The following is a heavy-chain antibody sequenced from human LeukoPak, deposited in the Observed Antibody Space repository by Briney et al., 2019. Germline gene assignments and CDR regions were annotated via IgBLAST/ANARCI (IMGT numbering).Heavy chain of an antibody. CDR1: GFTFSSYW. D-gene: IGHD3-22*01. V-gene: IGHV3-7*01. J-gene: IGHJ4*02. CDR3: ARDLVPYYYDRGGDY. Sequence: GGSLRLSCAASGFTFSSYWMSWVRQAPGKGLEWVANIKQDGSEKYYVDSVKGRFTISRDNSKNTLYLQMNSLRAEDTAVYYCARDLVPYYYDRGGDYWGQGTLVTVSS. CDR2: IKQDGSEK.